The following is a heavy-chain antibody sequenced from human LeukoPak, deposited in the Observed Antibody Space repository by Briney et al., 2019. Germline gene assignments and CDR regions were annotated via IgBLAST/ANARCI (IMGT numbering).Heavy chain of an antibody. CDR1: GGTFSSYA. D-gene: IGHD3-22*01. V-gene: IGHV1-69*04. J-gene: IGHJ4*02. CDR2: IIPIFGIA. Sequence: EASVKLSCTASGGTFSSYAISWVRQAPGQGLEWMGRIIPIFGIANYAQKFQGRFTITADKSTSTAYMELSSLRSEDTAVYYCARDSGYDSSGYYPFDYWGQGTLVTVSS. CDR3: ARDSGYDSSGYYPFDY.